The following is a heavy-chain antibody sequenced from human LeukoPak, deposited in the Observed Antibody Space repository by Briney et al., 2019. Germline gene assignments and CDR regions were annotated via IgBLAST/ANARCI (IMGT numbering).Heavy chain of an antibody. Sequence: PSETLSLTCAVYGGSFSGYYWSWIRQPPGKGLEWIGEINHSGSTNYNPSLKSRVTISVDTSKNQFSLKLSSVTAADTAVYYCARAPHYNWSYNWFDPWGQGTLVTVSS. CDR1: GGSFSGYY. J-gene: IGHJ5*02. CDR3: ARAPHYNWSYNWFDP. D-gene: IGHD5-24*01. CDR2: INHSGST. V-gene: IGHV4-34*01.